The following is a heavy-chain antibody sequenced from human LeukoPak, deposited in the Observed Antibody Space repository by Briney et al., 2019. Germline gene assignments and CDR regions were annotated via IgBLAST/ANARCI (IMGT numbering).Heavy chain of an antibody. V-gene: IGHV1-18*01. J-gene: IGHJ4*02. CDR1: GYTFTSYG. CDR3: AREQISSWYAHEFDY. D-gene: IGHD6-13*01. CDR2: ISAYNGNT. Sequence: ASVKVSCKASGYTFTSYGISWVRQAPGQGLEWMGWISAYNGNTNYAQKLQGRVTITTDTSTSTAYMELRSLRSDDTAVYYCAREQISSWYAHEFDYWGQGTLVTVSS.